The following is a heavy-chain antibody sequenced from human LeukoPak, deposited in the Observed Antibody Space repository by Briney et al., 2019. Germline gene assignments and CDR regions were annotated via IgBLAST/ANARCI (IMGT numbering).Heavy chain of an antibody. D-gene: IGHD3-3*01. J-gene: IGHJ5*02. Sequence: SETLSLTCTVSGGSISSYYWSWIRQPPVKGLEWIGYIYYSGSTNYNPSLKSRVTISVDTSKNQFSLKLSSVTAADTAVYYCARTYYDFWGGSGNWFDPWGQGTLVTVSS. CDR1: GGSISSYY. V-gene: IGHV4-59*08. CDR2: IYYSGST. CDR3: ARTYYDFWGGSGNWFDP.